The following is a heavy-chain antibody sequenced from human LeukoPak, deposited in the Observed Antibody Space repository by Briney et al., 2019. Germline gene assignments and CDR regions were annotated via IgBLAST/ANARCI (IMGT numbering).Heavy chain of an antibody. CDR2: ISSGSTYI. CDR1: EFTFSTYS. V-gene: IGHV3-21*01. CDR3: ARDLGQYYDTSDNWFDP. Sequence: AGGSLRLSCAASEFTFSTYSMNWVRQAPGKGLEWVSSISSGSTYIYYADSVKGRFTISRDNAKNSLYLQMNSLRAEDTAVYYCARDLGQYYDTSDNWFDPWGQGTLVTVSS. D-gene: IGHD3-22*01. J-gene: IGHJ5*02.